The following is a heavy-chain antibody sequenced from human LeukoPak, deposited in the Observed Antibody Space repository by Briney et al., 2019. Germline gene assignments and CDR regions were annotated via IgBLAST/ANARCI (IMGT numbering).Heavy chain of an antibody. CDR2: IYSGGST. CDR1: GFTVSTNY. D-gene: IGHD1-1*01. CDR3: ARDRVNWNDVGGLFDY. V-gene: IGHV3-53*01. J-gene: IGHJ4*02. Sequence: GGSLRLSCAASGFTVSTNYMSWVRQAPGKGLEWVSLIYSGGSTSYADSVKGRFTFSRDNSKNTLYLQMNSLRAEDTAVYYCARDRVNWNDVGGLFDYWGQGTLVTVSS.